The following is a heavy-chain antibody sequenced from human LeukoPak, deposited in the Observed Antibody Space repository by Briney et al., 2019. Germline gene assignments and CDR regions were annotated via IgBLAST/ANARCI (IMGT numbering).Heavy chain of an antibody. CDR3: ARVSIAAAGTLDY. V-gene: IGHV1-69*05. Sequence: RWASVKVSCKASGGTFSSYAISWVRQAPGQGLEWMGGIIPIFGTANYAQKFQGRVTITTDESTSTAYMELSSLRSEDTAVYYCARVSIAAAGTLDYWRQGTLVTVSS. CDR2: IIPIFGTA. CDR1: GGTFSSYA. D-gene: IGHD6-13*01. J-gene: IGHJ4*02.